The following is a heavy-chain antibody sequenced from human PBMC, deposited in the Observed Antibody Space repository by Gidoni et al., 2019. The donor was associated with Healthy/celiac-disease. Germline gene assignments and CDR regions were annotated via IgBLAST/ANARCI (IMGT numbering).Heavy chain of an antibody. CDR3: AREGTGPASPYYYYGMDV. CDR1: GGTFSSYA. J-gene: IGHJ6*02. V-gene: IGHV1-69*04. CDR2: IIPIFGIA. D-gene: IGHD3-10*01. Sequence: QVQLVQSGAEVKKPGSSVKVSCKASGGTFSSYATSWVRQAPGQGLEWMGRIIPIFGIANYAQKFQGRVTITADKSTSTAYMELSSLRSEDTAVYYCAREGTGPASPYYYYGMDVWGQGTTVTVSS.